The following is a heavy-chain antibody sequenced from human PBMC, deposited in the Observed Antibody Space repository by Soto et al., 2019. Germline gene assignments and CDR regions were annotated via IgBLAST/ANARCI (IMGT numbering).Heavy chain of an antibody. D-gene: IGHD2-2*01. J-gene: IGHJ4*02. Sequence: QVQLVQSGGEVKKPGSSVKISFKASGGTFSSYTISWVRRAPGQGLQWMGRIIPILGIANYAQKFQGRVTITADKSTSTAYMELSCLRSEDTAVYYCAIRYCSSTSCPFDYWGQGTLVTVSS. CDR2: IIPILGIA. V-gene: IGHV1-69*02. CDR3: AIRYCSSTSCPFDY. CDR1: GGTFSSYT.